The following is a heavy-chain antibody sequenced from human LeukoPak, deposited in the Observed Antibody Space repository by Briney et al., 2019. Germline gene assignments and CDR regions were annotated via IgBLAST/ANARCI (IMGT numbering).Heavy chain of an antibody. CDR2: ISAYNGNT. CDR3: ARGSSGWYIGWFDP. J-gene: IGHJ5*02. V-gene: IGHV1-18*01. D-gene: IGHD6-19*01. Sequence: ASVKVSCKASGYTFTSYGISWVRQAPGHGLEWMGWISAYNGNTNYAQKLQGRVTMTTDTSTSTAYMELRSLRSDDTAVYYCARGSSGWYIGWFDPWGQGTLVTVSS. CDR1: GYTFTSYG.